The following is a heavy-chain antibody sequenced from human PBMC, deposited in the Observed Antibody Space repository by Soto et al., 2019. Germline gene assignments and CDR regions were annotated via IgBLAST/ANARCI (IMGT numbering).Heavy chain of an antibody. CDR2: NVVGSGNT. V-gene: IGHV1-58*02. CDR1: GFTFTSSA. Sequence: SVKGSCKASGFTFTSSAMQWVRQARGQRLEWIGWNVVGSGNTNYAHKFQERVTITRDMSTSTAYMELSSQRSEETAVYYCAARGKGDLQFFGYYYYMDVWGKGTTVTVSS. CDR3: AARGKGDLQFFGYYYYMDV. D-gene: IGHD3-3*01. J-gene: IGHJ6*03.